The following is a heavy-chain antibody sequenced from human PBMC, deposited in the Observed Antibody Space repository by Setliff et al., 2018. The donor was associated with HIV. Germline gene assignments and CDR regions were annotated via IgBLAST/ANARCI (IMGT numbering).Heavy chain of an antibody. Sequence: PGESLKISCESSGFSFTSYSMTWVRQAPGKGLEWLSYISSGSNIRRYTDSVKGRFTISRDNAKKSLYLQMNSLRAEDTAVYYCARGVDLLTAPSYYYYYMDVWGKGTTVTVSS. D-gene: IGHD3-9*01. CDR1: GFSFTSYS. J-gene: IGHJ6*03. CDR2: ISSGSNIR. V-gene: IGHV3-48*01. CDR3: ARGVDLLTAPSYYYYYMDV.